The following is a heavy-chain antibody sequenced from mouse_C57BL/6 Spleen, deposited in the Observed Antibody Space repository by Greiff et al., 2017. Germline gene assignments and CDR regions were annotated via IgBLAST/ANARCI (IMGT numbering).Heavy chain of an antibody. CDR2: INPNYGTT. D-gene: IGHD1-1*01. V-gene: IGHV1-39*01. J-gene: IGHJ4*01. Sequence: EVKLQQSGPELVKPGASVKISCKASGYSFTDYNMNWVKQSNGKSLEWIGVINPNYGTTSYNQKFKGKATLTVDQSSSTAYMQLNSLTSEDSAVYYCARFYYYGSSYGYYAMDYWGQGTSVTVSS. CDR3: ARFYYYGSSYGYYAMDY. CDR1: GYSFTDYN.